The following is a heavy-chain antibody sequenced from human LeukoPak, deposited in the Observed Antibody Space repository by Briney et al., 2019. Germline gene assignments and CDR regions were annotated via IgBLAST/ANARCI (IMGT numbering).Heavy chain of an antibody. Sequence: ASVKVSCKASGGTFSSYAISWVRQAPGQGLEWMGGIIPIFGTANYAQKFQGRVTITADESTSTAYMELSSLRSEDTAVYYCARDRYYYDSRIPDYYYYYMDVWGKGTTVTISS. D-gene: IGHD3-22*01. CDR1: GGTFSSYA. V-gene: IGHV1-69*13. J-gene: IGHJ6*03. CDR2: IIPIFGTA. CDR3: ARDRYYYDSRIPDYYYYYMDV.